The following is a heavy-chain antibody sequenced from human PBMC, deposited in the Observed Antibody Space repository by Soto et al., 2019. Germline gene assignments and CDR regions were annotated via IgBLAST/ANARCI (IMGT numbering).Heavy chain of an antibody. V-gene: IGHV1-18*01. CDR3: ARGRYRDD. J-gene: IGHJ4*02. D-gene: IGHD1-1*01. CDR2: ISAHNGNT. Sequence: QVHLVQSGAEVKKPGASVKVSCKGSGYAFTTYGSTWVRQAPGQGLEWMGWISAHNGNTNYAQKLQGRVNVTRDTSTSTAYMELRSLRSDDTAVDYCARGRYRDDWGQGALVTVSS. CDR1: GYAFTTYG.